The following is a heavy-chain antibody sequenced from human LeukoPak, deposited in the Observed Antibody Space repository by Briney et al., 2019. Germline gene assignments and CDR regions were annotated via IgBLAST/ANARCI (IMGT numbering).Heavy chain of an antibody. Sequence: GGSLRPSCAASGFTFSSYAMSWVRQAPGKGLEWVSAISGSGGSTYYADSVKGRFTISRDNSKDTLYLQMNSLRAEDTAVYYCAKDRGPGYSGRSYFDYWGQGTLVTVSS. J-gene: IGHJ4*02. V-gene: IGHV3-23*01. CDR1: GFTFSSYA. D-gene: IGHD5-12*01. CDR3: AKDRGPGYSGRSYFDY. CDR2: ISGSGGST.